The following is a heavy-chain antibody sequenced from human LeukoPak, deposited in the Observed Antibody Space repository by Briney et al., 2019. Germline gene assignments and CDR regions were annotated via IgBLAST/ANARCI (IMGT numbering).Heavy chain of an antibody. CDR3: ARDTPSRSFDP. J-gene: IGHJ5*02. V-gene: IGHV3-23*01. CDR1: GFTFSSYG. Sequence: GGSLRLSCAASGFTFSSYGMRWVRQAPGKGLEWVSAISGSGGSTYYADSVKGRFTISRDNSKNTLYLQMNSLRAEDTAVYYCARDTPSRSFDPWGQGTLVTVSS. CDR2: ISGSGGST.